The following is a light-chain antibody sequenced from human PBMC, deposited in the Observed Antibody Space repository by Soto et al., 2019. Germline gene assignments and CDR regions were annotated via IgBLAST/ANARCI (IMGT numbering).Light chain of an antibody. CDR1: QSISSW. CDR3: QQYNTYWT. CDR2: KAS. V-gene: IGKV1-5*03. Sequence: DLQMTQFPCTLFASVGDRVTITFRASQSISSWLAWYQQKPGKAPKLLIYKASSLESGVPSRFSGSGSGTEFTLTLSSLQPDDFATYYCQQYNTYWTFGQGTKVDIK. J-gene: IGKJ1*01.